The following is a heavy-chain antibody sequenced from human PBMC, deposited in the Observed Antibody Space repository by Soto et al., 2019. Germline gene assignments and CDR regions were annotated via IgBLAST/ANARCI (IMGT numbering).Heavy chain of an antibody. J-gene: IGHJ4*02. D-gene: IGHD3-10*01. CDR2: IYYNGNT. CDR1: NGSISSSISY. Sequence: QPQLQESGPGLVKPSETLSLTCTVSNGSISSSISYWGWIRQPPGGGLAWIGSIYYNGNTYYNPSLKSRVTISVDTSKNQFSLTLSAVTAADTDVYYCARQPTGLWFGEGPDYWGQGTLVTVSS. V-gene: IGHV4-39*01. CDR3: ARQPTGLWFGEGPDY.